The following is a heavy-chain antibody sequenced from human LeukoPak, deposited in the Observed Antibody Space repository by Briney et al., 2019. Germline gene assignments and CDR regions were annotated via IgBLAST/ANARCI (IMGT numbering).Heavy chain of an antibody. J-gene: IGHJ6*02. CDR3: ARAYCSSTSCYAYYYYGMDV. V-gene: IGHV1-69*02. CDR1: GGTFSSYT. CDR2: IIPILGIA. Sequence: SVKVSCKASGGTFSSYTISWVRQAPGQGLEWMGRIIPILGIANYAQKFQGRVTITADKSTSTAYMELSSLRSEDTAVYYCARAYCSSTSCYAYYYYGMDVRGQGTTVTVSS. D-gene: IGHD2-2*01.